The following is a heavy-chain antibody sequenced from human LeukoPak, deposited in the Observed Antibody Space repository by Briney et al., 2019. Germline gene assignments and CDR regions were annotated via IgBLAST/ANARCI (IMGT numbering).Heavy chain of an antibody. V-gene: IGHV3-21*01. CDR2: ISSSSGYI. J-gene: IGHJ4*02. D-gene: IGHD3-16*02. CDR3: ARALITFGGVIVQSFDY. Sequence: GGSLRLSCAASGFTFSSYSMNWVRQAPGKGLEWVSSISSSSGYIYYADSVQGRFTISRDNAKNSLYLQMNSLRAEDTAVYYCARALITFGGVIVQSFDYWGQGTLVTVSS. CDR1: GFTFSSYS.